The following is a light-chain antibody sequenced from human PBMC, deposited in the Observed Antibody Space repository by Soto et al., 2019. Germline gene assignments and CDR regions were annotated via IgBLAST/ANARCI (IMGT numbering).Light chain of an antibody. CDR2: GAS. J-gene: IGKJ4*01. Sequence: DIQMTQSPSSLSASVGDRVTITCRASERINSYLNWYQQKPGKAPKLLIYGASSLQGGVPSRFSGSESGTDYTLTISSLHPEDFATYFCQQSYMTPLTFGGGTKVELK. CDR3: QQSYMTPLT. V-gene: IGKV1-39*01. CDR1: ERINSY.